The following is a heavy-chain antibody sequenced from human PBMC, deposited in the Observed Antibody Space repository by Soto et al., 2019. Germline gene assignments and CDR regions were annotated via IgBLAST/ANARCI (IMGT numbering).Heavy chain of an antibody. CDR1: GYTFTSYA. Sequence: SVKVSCKASGYTFTSYAMHWVRQAPGQRLEWMGWINAGNGNTKYSQKFQGRVTTTRDTSASTAYMELSSLRSEDTAVYYCARGGSLYWYFDLWGRGTLVTVSS. J-gene: IGHJ2*01. V-gene: IGHV1-3*01. D-gene: IGHD1-26*01. CDR3: ARGGSLYWYFDL. CDR2: INAGNGNT.